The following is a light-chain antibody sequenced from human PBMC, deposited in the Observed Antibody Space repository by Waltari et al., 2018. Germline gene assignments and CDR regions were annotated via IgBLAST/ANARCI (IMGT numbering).Light chain of an antibody. CDR1: QGVGKY. Sequence: EIVLTQSPGPLSLSPGERGTLSCRASQGVGKYLAWYQQSPGPAPRLLPHHASIRATGSPDRFSGSVSGTGVSLTSSRREAEDVAVYYCQRDDFLPATVGQGTTVEMK. CDR2: HAS. CDR3: QRDDFLPAT. V-gene: IGKV3-20*01. J-gene: IGKJ1*01.